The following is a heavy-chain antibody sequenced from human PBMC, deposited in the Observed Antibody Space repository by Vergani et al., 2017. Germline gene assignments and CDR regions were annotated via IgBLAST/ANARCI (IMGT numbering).Heavy chain of an antibody. CDR3: VRVKGSNWNDHLYDI. V-gene: IGHV3-72*01. J-gene: IGHJ3*02. D-gene: IGHD1-1*01. CDR1: GFIFSDHY. Sequence: EVQVVESGGGLVQPGGSLRLSCAASGFIFSDHYMDWVRQAPGKGLEWVGRIRNKANDYTTQYAASVKGRFTISRDDSKNSLYLQMNSLQTEDTALYYGVRVKGSNWNDHLYDIWGQGTLVTVSS. CDR2: IRNKANDYTT.